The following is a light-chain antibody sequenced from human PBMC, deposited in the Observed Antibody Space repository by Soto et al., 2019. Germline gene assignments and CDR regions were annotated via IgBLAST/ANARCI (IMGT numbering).Light chain of an antibody. V-gene: IGLV2-23*02. CDR3: CSYAGSSIPLI. CDR2: EVS. CDR1: SSDVGNYNL. Sequence: QSVLTQPASVSGSPGQSITISCTGTSSDVGNYNLVSWYQQHPGKAPKLMIYEVSKWPSGVSNRFSGSKSGNTASLTISGLQAEDEADYYCCSYAGSSIPLIFGIGTKVTVL. J-gene: IGLJ1*01.